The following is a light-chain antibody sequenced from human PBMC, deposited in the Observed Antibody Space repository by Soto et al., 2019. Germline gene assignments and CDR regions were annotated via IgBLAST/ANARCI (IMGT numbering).Light chain of an antibody. CDR2: VAS. CDR3: LQDYNYPLT. CDR1: QDIGDD. V-gene: IGKV1-6*02. J-gene: IGKJ4*01. Sequence: AIQMTQSPSSVSASVGDRVTITCRASQDIGDDLGWYQQKPGKVPNLLIYVASSLQSGVPSMFSGSGSGTDFTLTISSLQPEDSATYYCLQDYNYPLTFGGGTKVEIK.